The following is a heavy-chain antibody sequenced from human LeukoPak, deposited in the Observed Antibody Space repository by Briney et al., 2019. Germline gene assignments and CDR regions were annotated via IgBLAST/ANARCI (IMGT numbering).Heavy chain of an antibody. Sequence: SETLSLTCTVSGGSISSYYWSWIRQPPGKALEWIGYIYYSGSTNYNPSLKSRVTISVDTSKNQFSLKLSSVISADTAVYYCARDQSLSGLDAFDIWGQGTMVTVSS. CDR1: GGSISSYY. J-gene: IGHJ3*02. CDR2: IYYSGST. D-gene: IGHD1-1*01. CDR3: ARDQSLSGLDAFDI. V-gene: IGHV4-59*01.